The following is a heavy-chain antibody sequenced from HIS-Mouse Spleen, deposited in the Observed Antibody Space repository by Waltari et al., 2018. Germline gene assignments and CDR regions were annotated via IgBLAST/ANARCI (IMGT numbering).Heavy chain of an antibody. J-gene: IGHJ1*01. CDR1: GFTFSSSA. Sequence: QVQLVESGGGVVQPGRSLRLSCAASGFTFSSSAMHWVRQAPGKGLEWVAVISYDGSNKYYADSVKGRFTISRDNSKNTLYLQMNSLRAEDTAVYYCARGEEYQHWGQGTLVTVSS. CDR2: ISYDGSNK. V-gene: IGHV3-30-3*01. CDR3: ARGEEYQH.